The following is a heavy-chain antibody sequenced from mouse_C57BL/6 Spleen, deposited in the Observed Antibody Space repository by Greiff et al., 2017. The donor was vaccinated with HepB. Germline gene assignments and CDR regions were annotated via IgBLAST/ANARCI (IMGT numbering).Heavy chain of an antibody. D-gene: IGHD1-1*01. V-gene: IGHV5-9-1*02. CDR2: ISSGGDYI. Sequence: EVMLVESGEGLVKPGGSLKLSCAASGFTFSSYAMSWVRQTPEKRLEWVAYISSGGDYIYYADTVKGRFTISRDNARNTLYLQMSSLKSEDTAMYDCTRDDYYGSSYYAMDYWGQGTSVTVSS. J-gene: IGHJ4*01. CDR1: GFTFSSYA. CDR3: TRDDYYGSSYYAMDY.